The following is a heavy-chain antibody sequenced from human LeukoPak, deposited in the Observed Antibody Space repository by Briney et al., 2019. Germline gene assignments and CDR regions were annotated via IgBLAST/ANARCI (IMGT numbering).Heavy chain of an antibody. V-gene: IGHV4-39*01. CDR1: GGSISSSSYY. CDR3: AGSLRYFDWALNYHYYYMDV. CDR2: IYYSGST. D-gene: IGHD3-9*01. J-gene: IGHJ6*03. Sequence: SETLSLTCTVSGGSISSSSYYCGWIRQPPGKGLEWIGCIYYSGSTYYNPSLKSRVTISVDTSKNQFSLKLSSVTAADTAVYYCAGSLRYFDWALNYHYYYMDVWGKGTTVTVSS.